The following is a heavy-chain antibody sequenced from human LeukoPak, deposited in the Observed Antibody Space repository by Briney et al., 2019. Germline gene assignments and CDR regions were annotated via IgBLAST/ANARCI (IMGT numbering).Heavy chain of an antibody. CDR1: AFTFSIYG. J-gene: IGHJ4*02. V-gene: IGHV3-30*03. CDR3: ASPGGYDFWSGPFDY. D-gene: IGHD3-3*01. Sequence: PSGSLRLSCVASAFTFSIYGMHWVRQAPGKGLEWVAVISYDGSKTYYADSMKRRFTIARDNSKNTPYRQMNSLRAEKTDVYYCASPGGYDFWSGPFDYWGEGTLVAVSS. CDR2: ISYDGSKT.